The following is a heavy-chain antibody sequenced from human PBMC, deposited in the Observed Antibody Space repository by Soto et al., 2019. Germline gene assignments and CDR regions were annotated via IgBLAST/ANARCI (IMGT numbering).Heavy chain of an antibody. CDR3: VRDLNGSGDY. Sequence: SETLSLTCTVSGGSTTSDYWSWIWQPPGKGLEWLGYIFHSLGAKYNPTLGSRGTISLDTSKNQLSLSLRSVTAADTAIYFCVRDLNGSGDYWGQGTLVTVSS. V-gene: IGHV4-59*01. J-gene: IGHJ4*02. D-gene: IGHD3-10*01. CDR1: GGSTTSDY. CDR2: IFHSLGA.